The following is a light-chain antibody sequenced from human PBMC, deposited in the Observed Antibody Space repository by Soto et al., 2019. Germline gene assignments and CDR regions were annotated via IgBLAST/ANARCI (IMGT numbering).Light chain of an antibody. CDR3: QQGNNYPLT. Sequence: IQLTQSPSSLSASVGDRVTITCRASQGLSRYLAWFQQKPGKAPTLLIYGASTLQSGVPSRFSGSGSETDFTLTISSLQPEDFATYFCQQGNNYPLTFGGGTRVEI. CDR2: GAS. CDR1: QGLSRY. J-gene: IGKJ4*01. V-gene: IGKV1-9*01.